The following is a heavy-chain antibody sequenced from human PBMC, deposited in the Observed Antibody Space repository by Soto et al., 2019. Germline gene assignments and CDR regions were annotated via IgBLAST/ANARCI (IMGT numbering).Heavy chain of an antibody. CDR1: GFTFSIYA. V-gene: IGHV3-23*01. D-gene: IGHD4-17*01. J-gene: IGHJ3*01. CDR3: ARPYGRNIGDDLDL. Sequence: GGSLRLSCAASGFTFSIYAMSWVRQVPGKGLEWVSTISESGVSAYYADSAKGRFTISRDNSKNTLYLQMNSLRAEDTAVYYCARPYGRNIGDDLDLWGHGTMVTV. CDR2: ISESGVSA.